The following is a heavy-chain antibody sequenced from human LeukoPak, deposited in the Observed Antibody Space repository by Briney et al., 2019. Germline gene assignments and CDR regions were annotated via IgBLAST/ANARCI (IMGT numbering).Heavy chain of an antibody. CDR3: AALAYGSGSVDV. J-gene: IGHJ6*02. D-gene: IGHD3-10*01. CDR1: GGSFSGFY. CDR2: INHSGST. Sequence: KSSETLSLTCAVYGGSFSGFYWSWIRQPPGKGLEWIGEINHSGSTNYNPSLKSRVTISLNTSKNQFSLKLSSVTAADTAVYYCAALAYGSGSVDVWGQGTTVTVSS. V-gene: IGHV4-34*01.